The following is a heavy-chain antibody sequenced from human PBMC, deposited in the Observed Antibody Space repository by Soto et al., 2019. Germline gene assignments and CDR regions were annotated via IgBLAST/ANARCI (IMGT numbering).Heavy chain of an antibody. CDR2: IYYSGST. D-gene: IGHD5-12*01. CDR1: GGSIGSSSYC. CDR3: ARFVEMATINVDP. J-gene: IGHJ5*02. V-gene: IGHV4-39*01. Sequence: SEPLSLTWTVAGGSIGSSSYCWGWIRTPPGKGLEWIGSIYYSGSTYYNPSLKSRVTISVDTSKNQFSLKLSSVTAADTAVYYCARFVEMATINVDPWGQGTLVTVS.